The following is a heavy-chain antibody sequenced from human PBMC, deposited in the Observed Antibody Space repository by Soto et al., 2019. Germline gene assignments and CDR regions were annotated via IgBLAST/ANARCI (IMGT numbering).Heavy chain of an antibody. V-gene: IGHV1-2*02. CDR3: ARGPEWYSSSWYPFDY. D-gene: IGHD6-13*01. CDR1: GYTFTGYY. CDR2: INPNSGGT. J-gene: IGHJ4*02. Sequence: ASVKVSCKASGYTFTGYYMHWVRQAPGQGLEWMGWINPNSGGTNYAQKFQGRVTMTRDTSISTAYMELSRLRSDDTAVYYCARGPEWYSSSWYPFDYWAREPWSPSPQ.